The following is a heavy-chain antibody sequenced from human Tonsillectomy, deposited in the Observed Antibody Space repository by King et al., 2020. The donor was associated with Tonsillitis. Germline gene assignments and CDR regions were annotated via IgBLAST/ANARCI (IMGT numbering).Heavy chain of an antibody. J-gene: IGHJ3*02. V-gene: IGHV1-69*01. D-gene: IGHD3-16*01. CDR1: GGTFSSSA. Sequence: QLVQSGAEGKKPGSSVKVSCKSSGGTFSSSALSWVRQAPGQGLEWMGGIIPIFGAANNAQKFQGRVTITADEATSTAYMELSSLRSEDTAVYYCARDGADYYDVSNYSAFDIWGQGTMVTVSS. CDR2: IIPIFGAA. CDR3: ARDGADYYDVSNYSAFDI.